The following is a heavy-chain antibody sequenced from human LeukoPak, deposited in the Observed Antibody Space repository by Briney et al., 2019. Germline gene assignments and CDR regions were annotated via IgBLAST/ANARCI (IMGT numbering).Heavy chain of an antibody. CDR3: ARDPETKRGRDGLDY. CDR1: EFTFSNDW. V-gene: IGHV3-7*01. CDR2: IKGDGSDK. D-gene: IGHD1-14*01. J-gene: IGHJ4*02. Sequence: GGPLDFSFAAPEFTFSNDWLAWVRQVPGKGLEWMARIKGDGSDKYYVDSVKGRFTISRDNAKNSMYLQMNSLRAEDTAVYYCARDPETKRGRDGLDYWGPGTLVIVSS.